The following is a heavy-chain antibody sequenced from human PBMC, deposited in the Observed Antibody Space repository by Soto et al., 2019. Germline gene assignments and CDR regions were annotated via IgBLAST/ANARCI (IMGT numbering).Heavy chain of an antibody. D-gene: IGHD3-22*01. J-gene: IGHJ5*02. Sequence: SETLFLTCTVSGGSISSSSYYWGWIRQPPGKGLEWIGSIFYSGSTYYNPSLKSRVTISVDTSKNQFSMKMSSVTAADTAVYYCARSYYDSIGFTVGPWGQGTLVTVSS. CDR3: ARSYYDSIGFTVGP. V-gene: IGHV4-39*01. CDR2: IFYSGST. CDR1: GGSISSSSYY.